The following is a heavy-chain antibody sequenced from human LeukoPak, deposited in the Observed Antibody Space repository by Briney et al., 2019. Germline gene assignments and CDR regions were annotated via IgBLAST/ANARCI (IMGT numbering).Heavy chain of an antibody. J-gene: IGHJ6*03. CDR1: GFTFSSYE. CDR2: ISSSGSTI. D-gene: IGHD6-13*01. CDR3: ARAIAAAGTYYYYYMDV. V-gene: IGHV3-48*03. Sequence: GGSLRLSCAASGFTFSSYEMNWVRQAPGKGLGWVSYISSSGSTIYYADSVKGRFTISRPNAKNSLYLQMNSLRAEDTAVYYCARAIAAAGTYYYYYMDVWGKGTTVTVSS.